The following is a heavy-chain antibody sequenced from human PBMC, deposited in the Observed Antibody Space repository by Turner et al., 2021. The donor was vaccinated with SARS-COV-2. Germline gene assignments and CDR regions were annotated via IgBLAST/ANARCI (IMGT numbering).Heavy chain of an antibody. V-gene: IGHV3-30*18. D-gene: IGHD6-19*01. J-gene: IGHJ6*03. CDR2: ISYDGSNK. CDR1: GFPFSCYA. CDR3: AKAETYSSGWSGGRSYYYYYMDV. Sequence: QVQLVESGGGVVQHGRSLRLSCAASGFPFSCYAMHWVRQAPGKGLEWVAVISYDGSNKYYADSVKGRFTISRDNSKNTLYLQMNSLRAEDTAVYYCAKAETYSSGWSGGRSYYYYYMDVWGKGTTVTVSS.